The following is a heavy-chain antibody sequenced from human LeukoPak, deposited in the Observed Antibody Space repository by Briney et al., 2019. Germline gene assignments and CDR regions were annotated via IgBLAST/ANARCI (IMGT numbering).Heavy chain of an antibody. J-gene: IGHJ3*02. D-gene: IGHD3-3*01. CDR3: AREKLPRVFGAFDI. V-gene: IGHV1-2*02. CDR1: GYTFTGYY. Sequence: GASVKVSCKASGYTFTGYYMHWVRQAPGQGLEWMGWINPNSGGTNYAQKFQGRVTMTRDTSISTAYMELSRLRSDDTAVYYCAREKLPRVFGAFDIWGQGTMVTVSS. CDR2: INPNSGGT.